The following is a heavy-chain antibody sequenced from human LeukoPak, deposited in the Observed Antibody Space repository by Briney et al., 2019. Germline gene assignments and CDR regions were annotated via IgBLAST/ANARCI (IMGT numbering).Heavy chain of an antibody. CDR2: ISGSGGST. Sequence: GGSLRLSCAASGFTFSTYDMTWVRQAPGKGLEWVSVISGSGGSTYYADSVKGRFTLSRDNSKNTLYLQMNSLRAEDTAVYYCAKSIGGVVVVAADYWGQGTLVTVSS. CDR3: AKSIGGVVVVAADY. V-gene: IGHV3-23*01. CDR1: GFTFSTYD. D-gene: IGHD2-15*01. J-gene: IGHJ4*02.